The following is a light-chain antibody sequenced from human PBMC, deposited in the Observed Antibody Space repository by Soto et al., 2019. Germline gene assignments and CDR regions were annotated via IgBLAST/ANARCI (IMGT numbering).Light chain of an antibody. CDR1: QSVSSN. CDR3: QQYKDWPLT. Sequence: EIVMTQSPATLSVSPGERATVSCRASQSVSSNLAWYQQKPGQAPRLLIYGASTRATGIPARFSGSGSGTEFTLTIGSLQSEDFAVYYCQQYKDWPLTFGGGTKVEIK. CDR2: GAS. V-gene: IGKV3-15*01. J-gene: IGKJ4*01.